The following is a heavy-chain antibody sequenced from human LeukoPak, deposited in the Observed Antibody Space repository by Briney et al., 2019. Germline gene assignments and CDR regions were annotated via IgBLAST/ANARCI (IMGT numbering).Heavy chain of an antibody. Sequence: GASVKVSCKVSGYTISELSMHWVRQAPGKGLEWMGGFDPEDGETIYAQKFQGRVTMTTDTSTRTAYMELRSLRSDDTAVYYCARHTGSLYDFWSGYIDYWGQGTLVTVSS. D-gene: IGHD3-3*01. J-gene: IGHJ4*02. CDR3: ARHTGSLYDFWSGYIDY. CDR2: FDPEDGET. V-gene: IGHV1-24*01. CDR1: GYTISELS.